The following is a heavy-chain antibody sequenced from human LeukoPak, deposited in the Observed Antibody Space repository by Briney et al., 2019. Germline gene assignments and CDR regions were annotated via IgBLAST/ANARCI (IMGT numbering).Heavy chain of an antibody. CDR2: ISSEGRST. J-gene: IGHJ4*02. D-gene: IGHD3-22*01. CDR3: ARVRTYHYESSGYYGGHYFDF. CDR1: GFTFSSYW. Sequence: GGSLRLSCAASGFTFSSYWMYWVRQTPGKGLEWVSRISSEGRSTSYADSVRGRFTISRDNAKNTLFVQMNSLRAEDTAIYYCARVRTYHYESSGYYGGHYFDFWGQGTLVTVSS. V-gene: IGHV3-74*01.